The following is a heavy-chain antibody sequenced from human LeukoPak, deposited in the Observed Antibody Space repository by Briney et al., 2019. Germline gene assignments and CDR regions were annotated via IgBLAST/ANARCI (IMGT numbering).Heavy chain of an antibody. D-gene: IGHD3-16*02. CDR1: GGSFSGYY. Sequence: PSETLSLTCAVYGGSFSGYYWSWIRQPPGKGLEWIGEINHSGSTNYNPSLKSRVTISVDTSKNQFSLKLSSVTAADTAVYYCARGGEVINPEPRFDYWGQGALVTVSS. CDR2: INHSGST. CDR3: ARGGEVINPEPRFDY. V-gene: IGHV4-34*01. J-gene: IGHJ4*02.